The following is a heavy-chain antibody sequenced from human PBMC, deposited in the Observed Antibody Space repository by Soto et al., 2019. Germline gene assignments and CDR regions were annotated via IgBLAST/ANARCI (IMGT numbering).Heavy chain of an antibody. J-gene: IGHJ6*02. CDR3: ASATGSSHYYYYGMDV. Sequence: SVQVSCKASAYTFTSYYMHWVRQAPGQGLEWMGGIIPIFGTANYAQKFQGRVTITADESTSTAHMELSSLRSEDTAVYYCASATGSSHYYYYGMDVWGQGTTVTVSS. CDR2: IIPIFGTA. CDR1: AYTFTSYY. V-gene: IGHV1-69*13. D-gene: IGHD6-13*01.